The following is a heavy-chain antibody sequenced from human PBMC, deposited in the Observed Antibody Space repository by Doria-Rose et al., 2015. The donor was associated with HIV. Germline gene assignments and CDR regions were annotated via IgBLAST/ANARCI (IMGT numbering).Heavy chain of an antibody. CDR1: GGSFPAYY. CDR2: INHSGST. Sequence: CAVSGGSFPAYYWSWIRQAPGKGLEWIGEINHSGSTNHNPSLKSRVTLSVDTSKKHFSLNLNSGTAADTAVYYCARSVVGSSYFTHWGQGTPVTVSS. D-gene: IGHD1-26*01. J-gene: IGHJ4*02. CDR3: ARSVVGSSYFTH. V-gene: IGHV4-34*01.